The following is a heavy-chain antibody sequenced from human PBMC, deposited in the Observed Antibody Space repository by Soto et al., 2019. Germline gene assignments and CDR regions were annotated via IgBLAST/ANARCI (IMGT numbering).Heavy chain of an antibody. V-gene: IGHV1-2*04. Sequence: GASVNVSCKASGYTFTGYYMHWVRQAPGQGLEWMGWINPNSGGTNYAQKFQGWVTMTRDTSISTAYMELSRLRSDDTAVYYCARDRAVAALFDYWGQGTLVTVSS. D-gene: IGHD6-19*01. CDR3: ARDRAVAALFDY. CDR2: INPNSGGT. CDR1: GYTFTGYY. J-gene: IGHJ4*02.